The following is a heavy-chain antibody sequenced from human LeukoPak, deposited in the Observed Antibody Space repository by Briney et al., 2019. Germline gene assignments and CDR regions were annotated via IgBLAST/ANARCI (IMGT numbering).Heavy chain of an antibody. CDR3: AKTMQQLVPYYFDY. CDR2: ITGGGGST. J-gene: IGHJ4*02. Sequence: QPGGSLRLSCAASGFTFSSYAVSWVRQAPGKGLEWVSAITGGGGSTYYADSVKGRFTISRDNSKNTLYLQMNSLRAEDTALYYCAKTMQQLVPYYFDYWGQGTLVTVSS. CDR1: GFTFSSYA. D-gene: IGHD6-13*01. V-gene: IGHV3-23*01.